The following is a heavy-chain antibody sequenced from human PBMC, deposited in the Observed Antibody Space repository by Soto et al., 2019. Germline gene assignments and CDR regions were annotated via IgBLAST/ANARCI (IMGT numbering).Heavy chain of an antibody. J-gene: IGHJ4*02. V-gene: IGHV4-4*02. D-gene: IGHD1-26*01. Sequence: SETLSLTCTVSGGSITNSNWWSWVRLPPAKGLEWIGDIYHAGSTKYNPSLERRVTMSVDTSKNQFGLTLTSVTAADTAVYFCARGPPIVGNTRPLESWGQGTLVTVSS. CDR2: IYHAGST. CDR3: ARGPPIVGNTRPLES. CDR1: GGSITNSNW.